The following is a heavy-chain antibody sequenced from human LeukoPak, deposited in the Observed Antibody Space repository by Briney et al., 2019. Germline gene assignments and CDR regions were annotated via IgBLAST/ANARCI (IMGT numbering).Heavy chain of an antibody. CDR1: GFIFYA. D-gene: IGHD3-16*02. Sequence: GGSLRLSCAASGFIFYAMHWVRQAPGRGLEYVSAITSSGSSTFYANSVKSRFTISRDNSKNTLYLQMGSLRPDDMAVYYCTRGPGYDYVWGTYRADYWGQGILVTVSS. CDR2: ITSSGSST. V-gene: IGHV3-64*01. J-gene: IGHJ4*02. CDR3: TRGPGYDYVWGTYRADY.